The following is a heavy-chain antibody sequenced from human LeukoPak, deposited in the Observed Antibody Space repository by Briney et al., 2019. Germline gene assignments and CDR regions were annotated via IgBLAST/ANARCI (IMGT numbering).Heavy chain of an antibody. CDR3: ARDPIVVVPAAKRTNYYYYGMDV. CDR1: GFTFSSYA. V-gene: IGHV3-7*03. D-gene: IGHD2-2*01. Sequence: GRSLRLSCAASGFTFSSYAMHWVRQAPGKGLEWVANIKQDGSEKYYVDSVKGRFTISRDNAKNSLYLQMNSLRAEDTAVYYCARDPIVVVPAAKRTNYYYYGMDVWGQGTTVTVSS. J-gene: IGHJ6*02. CDR2: IKQDGSEK.